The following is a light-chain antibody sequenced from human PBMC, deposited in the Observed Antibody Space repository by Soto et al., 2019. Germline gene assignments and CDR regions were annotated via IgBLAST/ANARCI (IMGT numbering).Light chain of an antibody. CDR3: QQRSNWPPKLT. CDR2: DAS. CDR1: QSVSSY. V-gene: IGKV3-11*01. Sequence: EIVLTQSPATLSLSPGERATLSCRASQSVSSYLAWYQQKHGQAPRLLIYDASNRATGIPARFSGSGSGTDFTLTISSLEPEDFAVYYCQQRSNWPPKLTFGGGTKVEIK. J-gene: IGKJ4*01.